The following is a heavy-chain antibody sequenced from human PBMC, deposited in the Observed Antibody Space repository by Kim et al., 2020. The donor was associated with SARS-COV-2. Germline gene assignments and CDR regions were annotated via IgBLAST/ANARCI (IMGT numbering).Heavy chain of an antibody. Sequence: YAGSVTGRFTISRDDSKNTEYLQMNSLKTEDTAVYYCTRAISDTSGYLDYWGQGTLVTVSS. V-gene: IGHV3-73*01. J-gene: IGHJ4*02. CDR3: TRAISDTSGYLDY. D-gene: IGHD3-22*01.